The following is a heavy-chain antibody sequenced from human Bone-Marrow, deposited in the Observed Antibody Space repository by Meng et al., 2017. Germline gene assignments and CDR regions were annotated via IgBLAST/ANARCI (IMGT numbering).Heavy chain of an antibody. CDR3: ARDLHYYGSGRFDP. Sequence: SETLSLTCAVSGYSISSGYYWDWIRQPPGKGLEWIGSIYHSGSTYYNPSLKSRVTISVDTSKNQFSLKLSSVTAADTAVYYCARDLHYYGSGRFDPWGQGTLVTVSS. J-gene: IGHJ5*02. D-gene: IGHD3-10*01. CDR1: GYSISSGYY. CDR2: IYHSGST. V-gene: IGHV4-38-2*02.